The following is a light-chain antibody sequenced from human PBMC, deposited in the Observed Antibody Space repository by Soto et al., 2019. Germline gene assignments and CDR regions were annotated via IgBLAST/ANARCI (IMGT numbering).Light chain of an antibody. V-gene: IGKV3-20*01. CDR3: QQYTLSRFS. Sequence: EIVLTQSPGTLSLSPGERATLSCRASQSVNSRYLAWYQQKPGQAPRLLIYGASSRATGIPDSFSGSVSGTDFRLTISRLEPEDFAVYYCQQYTLSRFSFGPGIKVDIK. J-gene: IGKJ3*01. CDR2: GAS. CDR1: QSVNSRY.